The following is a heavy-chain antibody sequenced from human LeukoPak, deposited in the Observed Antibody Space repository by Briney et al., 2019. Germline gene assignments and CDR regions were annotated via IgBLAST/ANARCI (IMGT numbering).Heavy chain of an antibody. V-gene: IGHV4-59*06. CDR3: ARESGGYGDYQH. D-gene: IGHD4-17*01. CDR2: IYDSGTT. Sequence: SETLSLTCTVSGGSISTYYWTWIRQFSGKGLEWIGYIYDSGTTYYNPSLKSRVTISLDKSKNEFSLKLSSVTAADTAVYYCARESGGYGDYQHWGQGTLVTVSS. J-gene: IGHJ4*02. CDR1: GGSISTYY.